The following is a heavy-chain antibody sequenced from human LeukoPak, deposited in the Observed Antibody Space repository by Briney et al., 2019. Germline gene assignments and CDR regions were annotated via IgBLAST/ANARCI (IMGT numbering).Heavy chain of an antibody. CDR1: GGSISSGGYY. J-gene: IGHJ3*02. V-gene: IGHV4-31*03. CDR3: ARDTLDAFDI. CDR2: IYYSGST. Sequence: PSETLSLTCTVSGGSISSGGYYWSWTRQHPGKGLEWIGYIYYSGSTYYNPSLKSRVTISVDTSKNQFSLKLSSVTAADTAVYYCARDTLDAFDIWGQGTMVTVSS.